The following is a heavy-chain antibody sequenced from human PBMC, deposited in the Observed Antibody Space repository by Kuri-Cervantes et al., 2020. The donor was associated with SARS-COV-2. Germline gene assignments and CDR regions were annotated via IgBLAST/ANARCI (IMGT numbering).Heavy chain of an antibody. CDR3: ARIKATPPQYYDFWSGYYTHNWFDP. D-gene: IGHD3-3*01. Sequence: ASVKVSCKASRYTFTSYDINWVRQATGQGLEWMGWMNPNSGNTGYAQKFQGRVTITRNTSISTAYMELSSLRSEDTAVYYCARIKATPPQYYDFWSGYYTHNWFDPWGQGTLVTVSS. CDR1: RYTFTSYD. CDR2: MNPNSGNT. J-gene: IGHJ5*02. V-gene: IGHV1-8*03.